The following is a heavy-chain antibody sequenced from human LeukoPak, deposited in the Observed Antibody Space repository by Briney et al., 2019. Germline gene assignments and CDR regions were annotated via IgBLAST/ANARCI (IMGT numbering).Heavy chain of an antibody. D-gene: IGHD2-21*02. CDR1: GFTFDDYA. J-gene: IGHJ3*02. CDR2: ISWNSGSI. CDR3: AKALNPVVVTAPTDAFDI. Sequence: PGGSLRLSCAASGFTFDDYAMHRVRQAPGKGLEWVSGISWNSGSIGYADSVKGRFTISRDNAKNSLYLQMNSLRAEDTALYYCAKALNPVVVTAPTDAFDIWGQGTMVTVSS. V-gene: IGHV3-9*01.